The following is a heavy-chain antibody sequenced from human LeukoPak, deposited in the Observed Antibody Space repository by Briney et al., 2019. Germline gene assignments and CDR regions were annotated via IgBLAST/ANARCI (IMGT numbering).Heavy chain of an antibody. Sequence: GRSLRLSCAASGFTFSSCGMHGVREAPGKGLEGVAVITYDGDTTYFEDSVKGRFTISRDTSKSTLYLQMNSLGAEDTAVYYCVKEQGSGSYRTADYWGQGTLVTVSS. D-gene: IGHD3-10*01. CDR2: ITYDGDTT. J-gene: IGHJ4*02. CDR3: VKEQGSGSYRTADY. V-gene: IGHV3-30*18. CDR1: GFTFSSCG.